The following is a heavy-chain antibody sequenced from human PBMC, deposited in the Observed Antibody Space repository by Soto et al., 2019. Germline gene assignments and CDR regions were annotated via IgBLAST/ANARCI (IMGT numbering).Heavy chain of an antibody. Sequence: GSLRLSCAASGFTSSTYWMSWVRQAPGKGLEWVANIKPDGSGEYYMDSVKGRFTISRDNAKNSLYLQMNSLRVEDTAMYYCARVRCTTSDCFHDYWGQGTLVTVLL. CDR3: ARVRCTTSDCFHDY. CDR2: IKPDGSGE. J-gene: IGHJ4*02. V-gene: IGHV3-7*03. D-gene: IGHD2-21*02. CDR1: GFTSSTYW.